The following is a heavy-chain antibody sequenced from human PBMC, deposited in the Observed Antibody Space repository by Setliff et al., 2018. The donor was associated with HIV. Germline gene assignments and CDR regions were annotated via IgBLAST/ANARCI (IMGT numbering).Heavy chain of an antibody. Sequence: SETLSLTCAVYGGSFSGHYWTWIRQPPGKGLEWIGYINHSGSTNYNPSLKSRVIISVDPSKNQFSLRQRSVTAADTAVYYCARSRFVSVTAKAFDMWGQGTMVTVSS. CDR3: ARSRFVSVTAKAFDM. J-gene: IGHJ3*02. CDR2: INHSGST. V-gene: IGHV4-34*01. D-gene: IGHD2-21*02. CDR1: GGSFSGHY.